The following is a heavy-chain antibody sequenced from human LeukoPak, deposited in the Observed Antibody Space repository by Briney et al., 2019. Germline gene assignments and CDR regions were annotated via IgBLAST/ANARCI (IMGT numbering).Heavy chain of an antibody. V-gene: IGHV4-4*02. J-gene: IGHJ6*03. CDR3: ASVNDYGDPLPRYMDV. CDR1: GGSISSSNW. CDR2: IYHSGST. D-gene: IGHD4-17*01. Sequence: RPSETLSLTCAVSGGSISSSNWWSWVRQPPGKGLEWIGEIYHSGSTNYNPSLKSRITISVDMSKNQFSLKLSSVTAADTAVYYCASVNDYGDPLPRYMDVWGKGTAVTVSS.